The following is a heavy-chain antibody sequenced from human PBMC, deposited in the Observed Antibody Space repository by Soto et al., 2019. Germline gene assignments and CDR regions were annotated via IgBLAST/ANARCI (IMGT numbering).Heavy chain of an antibody. D-gene: IGHD3-22*01. CDR3: ARMIPDYYDSSGYYSMGIDY. CDR1: GGSFSGYY. J-gene: IGHJ4*02. V-gene: IGHV4-34*01. CDR2: INHSGST. Sequence: PSETLSLTCAVDGGSFSGYYWSWIRQPPGKGLEWIGEINHSGSTNYNPSLKSRVTISVDTSKNQFSLKLSSVTAADTAVYYCARMIPDYYDSSGYYSMGIDYWGQGTLVTVS.